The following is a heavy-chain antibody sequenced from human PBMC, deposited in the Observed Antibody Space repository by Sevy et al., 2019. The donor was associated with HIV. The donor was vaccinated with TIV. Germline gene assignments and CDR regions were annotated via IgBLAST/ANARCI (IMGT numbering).Heavy chain of an antibody. V-gene: IGHV1-69*13. Sequence: ASVKVSCKASGGTFSSYAISWVRQAPGQGLEWMGRIIPIFGTANYAKKFQGRVTITADESTSTAYMELSSLRSEETAEYYCARGRANYYYSSGYYLHAFDIWGQGTMVTVSS. J-gene: IGHJ3*02. CDR2: IIPIFGTA. D-gene: IGHD3-22*01. CDR1: GGTFSSYA. CDR3: ARGRANYYYSSGYYLHAFDI.